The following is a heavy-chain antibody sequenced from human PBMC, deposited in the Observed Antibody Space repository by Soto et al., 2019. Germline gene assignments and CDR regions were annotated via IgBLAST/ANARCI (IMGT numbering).Heavy chain of an antibody. CDR2: INAYDGNT. CDR1: GYTCTIYG. CDR3: AGYCSGGSCLSPTIYYHYGMDV. Sequence: GGSVKVSCKASGYTCTIYGISCVVRSPLRWRDGMGWINAYDGNTNYAQPFHGRVTMTTDTSTSTAYMELRSLKSDDTAVYYCAGYCSGGSCLSPTIYYHYGMDVWGQGTTVTVSS. J-gene: IGHJ6*02. V-gene: IGHV1-18*04. D-gene: IGHD2-15*01.